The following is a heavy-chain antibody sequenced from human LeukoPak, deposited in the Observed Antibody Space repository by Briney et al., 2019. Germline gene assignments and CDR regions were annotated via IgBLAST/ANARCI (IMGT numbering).Heavy chain of an antibody. Sequence: GGSLRLSCTASGFTFRDYWMHWSRQTPREGLVWVSRINGDETSRAYADSVEGRFTISRDNAKNTLYLQMNSLRAEDTAVYYCAKDRAEGYYDILTGYLDYWGQGTLVTVSS. V-gene: IGHV3-74*01. J-gene: IGHJ4*02. D-gene: IGHD3-9*01. CDR1: GFTFRDYW. CDR3: AKDRAEGYYDILTGYLDY. CDR2: INGDETSR.